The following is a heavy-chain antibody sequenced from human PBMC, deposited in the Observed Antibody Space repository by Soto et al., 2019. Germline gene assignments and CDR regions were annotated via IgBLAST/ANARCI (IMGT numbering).Heavy chain of an antibody. CDR2: IDPSDSYT. CDR1: GYSFTSYW. Sequence: GESLKISCKGSGYSFTSYWISWVRQMPGKGLEWMGRIDPSDSYTNYSPSFQGHVTISADRSISTAYLQWSSLKASDTAMYYCASGFYYGMDVWGQGTKVTVSS. D-gene: IGHD5-12*01. V-gene: IGHV5-10-1*01. CDR3: ASGFYYGMDV. J-gene: IGHJ6*02.